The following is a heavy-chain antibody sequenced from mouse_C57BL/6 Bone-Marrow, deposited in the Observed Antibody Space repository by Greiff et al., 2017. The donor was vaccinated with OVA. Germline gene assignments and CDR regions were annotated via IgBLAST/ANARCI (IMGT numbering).Heavy chain of an antibody. V-gene: IGHV14-4*01. J-gene: IGHJ2*01. CDR2: IDPENGDT. Sequence: EVQLQESGAELVRPGASVKLSCTASGFNIKDDYMHWVKQRPEQGLEWIGWIDPENGDTEYAPKFKGKATITADTSSNTAYLQLSSLTSADTAVYYCTTYYYCSEDWCQGTTLTVSS. D-gene: IGHD1-1*01. CDR3: TTYYYCSED. CDR1: GFNIKDDY.